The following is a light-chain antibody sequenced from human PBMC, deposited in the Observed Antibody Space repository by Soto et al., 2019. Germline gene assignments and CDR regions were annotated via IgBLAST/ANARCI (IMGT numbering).Light chain of an antibody. CDR2: DAS. J-gene: IGKJ3*01. CDR3: QQYDNLPFT. Sequence: DIQMTQSPSSLSASVGDRVTITCQASQDITNYLSWYQQKPGKAPALLIYDASNLETGVPSSFSGSGSGTDFTFTISSLQPEDTAAYYCQQYDNLPFTFGPGTKVDIK. CDR1: QDITNY. V-gene: IGKV1-33*01.